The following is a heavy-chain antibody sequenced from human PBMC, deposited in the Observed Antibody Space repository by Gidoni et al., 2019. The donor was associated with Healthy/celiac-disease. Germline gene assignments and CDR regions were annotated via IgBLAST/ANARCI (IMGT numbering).Heavy chain of an antibody. CDR3: AHRRTSKREYSGYDPSGGFDI. Sequence: QITLKESGPTLVKPTQTLTLTCTFSGFSLSTSGVGVGWIRQPPGKALEWLALIYWDDDKRYSPSLKSRLTITKDTSKNQVVLTMTNMDPVDTATYYCAHRRTSKREYSGYDPSGGFDIWGQGTMVTVSS. V-gene: IGHV2-5*02. J-gene: IGHJ3*02. CDR2: IYWDDDK. D-gene: IGHD5-12*01. CDR1: GFSLSTSGVG.